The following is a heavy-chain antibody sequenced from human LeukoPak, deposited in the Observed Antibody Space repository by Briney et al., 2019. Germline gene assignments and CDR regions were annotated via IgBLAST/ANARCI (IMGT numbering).Heavy chain of an antibody. D-gene: IGHD1-26*01. CDR2: ISWNSGSI. V-gene: IGHV3-9*01. CDR3: AKARGPAVGATTGEWFDP. CDR1: GFTLDDYA. J-gene: IGHJ5*02. Sequence: GGSLRLSCAASGFTLDDYAMHWVRQAPGKGLEWVSGISWNSGSIGYADSVKGRFTISRDNAKNSLYLQMNSLRAEDTALYYCAKARGPAVGATTGEWFDPWGQGTLVTVSS.